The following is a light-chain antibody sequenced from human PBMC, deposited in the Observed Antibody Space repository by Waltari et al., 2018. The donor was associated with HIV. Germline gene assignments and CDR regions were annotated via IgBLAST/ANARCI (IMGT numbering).Light chain of an antibody. Sequence: EIVMTQSPVTLSVSPGERATLSCRASQSVSNKLAWYQQKPGQAPRLLIHGASNGATGIPARFSGSGSGTEFTLTISSLQSEDFAVYYCQQYNNWPRTFGQGTKLEIK. CDR2: GAS. CDR3: QQYNNWPRT. CDR1: QSVSNK. J-gene: IGKJ2*01. V-gene: IGKV3-15*01.